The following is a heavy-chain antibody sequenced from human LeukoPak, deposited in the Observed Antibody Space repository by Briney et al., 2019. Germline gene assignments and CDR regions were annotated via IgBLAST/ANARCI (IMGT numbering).Heavy chain of an antibody. V-gene: IGHV3-23*01. CDR1: GFTFSSYA. J-gene: IGHJ3*02. Sequence: GGSLRLSCAASGFTFSSYAMNWVRQPPGKGLEWVSTISGSGGSTYYADSVKGRFTISRDNSKNTLYLQMNSLRAEDAAVYYCVKDTYCGGDCFPQDAFDIWGQGTMVTVSS. D-gene: IGHD2-21*01. CDR3: VKDTYCGGDCFPQDAFDI. CDR2: ISGSGGST.